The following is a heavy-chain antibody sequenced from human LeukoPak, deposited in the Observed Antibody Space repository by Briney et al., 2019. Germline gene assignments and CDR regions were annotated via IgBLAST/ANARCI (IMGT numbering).Heavy chain of an antibody. CDR3: ARVTSAMDV. Sequence: GGSLRLSCAASGFTFSSYAMHWVRQAPGKGLEWVAVISYDGSNKYYADSVKGRFTISRDNSKNTLYLQMNSLRAEDTAVYYCARVTSAMDVWGQGTTVTVSS. CDR2: ISYDGSNK. J-gene: IGHJ6*02. V-gene: IGHV3-30-3*01. CDR1: GFTFSSYA.